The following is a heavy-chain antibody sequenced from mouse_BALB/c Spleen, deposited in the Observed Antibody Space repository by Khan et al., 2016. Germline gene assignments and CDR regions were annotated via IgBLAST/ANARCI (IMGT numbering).Heavy chain of an antibody. CDR2: ISNCGGST. CDR1: GFTFSDYY. J-gene: IGHJ4*01. Sequence: EVELVESGGGLVQPGGSLKLSCATSGFTFSDYYMYWVRQTPEKRLEWVAYISNCGGSTYYPDTVKGRFTISRDNAKNTLYLQMSRLKSEDTAMYYCARHGNYFYAMDYWGQGTSVTVSS. D-gene: IGHD2-1*01. CDR3: ARHGNYFYAMDY. V-gene: IGHV5-12*02.